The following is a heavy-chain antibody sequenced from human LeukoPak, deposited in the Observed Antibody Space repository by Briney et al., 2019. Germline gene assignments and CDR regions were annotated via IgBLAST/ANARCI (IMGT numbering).Heavy chain of an antibody. D-gene: IGHD3-16*02. CDR3: AKDSMITFGGVIVGDYFDY. CDR2: ISGSGGST. J-gene: IGHJ4*02. Sequence: PGGSLRLSCAASGFTFSSYAMSWVRQAPGKGLEWVSAISGSGGSTYYADSVKGRFTISRDNSKNTLYLQMNSLRAEDTAVYYCAKDSMITFGGVIVGDYFDYWGQGTLVTVSS. CDR1: GFTFSSYA. V-gene: IGHV3-23*01.